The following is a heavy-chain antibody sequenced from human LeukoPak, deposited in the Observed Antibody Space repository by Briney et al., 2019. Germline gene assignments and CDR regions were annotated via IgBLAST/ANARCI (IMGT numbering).Heavy chain of an antibody. CDR1: GFSLSTSGMC. Sequence: SGPALVKPTQTLTLTCTFSGFSLSTSGMCVSWIRQPPGKALEWLARIDWDDDKYYSTSLKTRLTISKDTSKNQVVLTMTNMDPVDTATYYCARTHLELYGNKTERFHDYWGQGTLVTVSS. D-gene: IGHD4-17*01. J-gene: IGHJ4*02. CDR3: ARTHLELYGNKTERFHDY. CDR2: IDWDDDK. V-gene: IGHV2-70*11.